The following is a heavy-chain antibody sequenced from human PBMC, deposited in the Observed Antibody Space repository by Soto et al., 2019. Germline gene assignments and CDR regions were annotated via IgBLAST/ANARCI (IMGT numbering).Heavy chain of an antibody. J-gene: IGHJ5*02. CDR2: IYHSGST. CDR1: GGSITSGGYY. D-gene: IGHD3-10*01. CDR3: ARKDGSGLNWFDP. Sequence: PSVTLSLTCSVSGGSITSGGYYWSWIRQHPGKGLEWIGYIYHSGSTYYNPSLKSRLSISVDTSKNHFSLKLSSVTAADTAVYYCARKDGSGLNWFDPWGQVTLVPVSP. V-gene: IGHV4-31*03.